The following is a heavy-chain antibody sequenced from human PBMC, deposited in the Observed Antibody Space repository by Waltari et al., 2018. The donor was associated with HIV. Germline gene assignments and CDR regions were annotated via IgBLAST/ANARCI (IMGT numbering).Heavy chain of an antibody. Sequence: QVQLQESGPGLVKPSQTLSLTCTVSGGSISSGSYYWSWIRQPAGKGLEWIGRIYTSGSTNYNPPLKSRVTISVDTSKNQFSLKLSSVTAADTAVYYCARESKTYYYDSSGYYLGYWGQGTLVTVSS. V-gene: IGHV4-61*02. J-gene: IGHJ4*02. CDR3: ARESKTYYYDSSGYYLGY. CDR1: GGSISSGSYY. D-gene: IGHD3-22*01. CDR2: IYTSGST.